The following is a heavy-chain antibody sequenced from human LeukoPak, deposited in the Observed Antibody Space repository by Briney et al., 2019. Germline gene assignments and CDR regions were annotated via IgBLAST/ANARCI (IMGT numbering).Heavy chain of an antibody. V-gene: IGHV3-21*01. CDR1: GFTFSSYA. CDR3: ARGGYCSSTSCYDLVY. Sequence: GGSLRLSCAASGFTFSSYAMSWVRQAPGKGLEWVSSISSSSSYIYYADSVKGRFTISRDNAKNSLYLQMNSLRAEDTAVYYCARGGYCSSTSCYDLVYWGQGTLVTVSS. J-gene: IGHJ4*02. CDR2: ISSSSSYI. D-gene: IGHD2-2*01.